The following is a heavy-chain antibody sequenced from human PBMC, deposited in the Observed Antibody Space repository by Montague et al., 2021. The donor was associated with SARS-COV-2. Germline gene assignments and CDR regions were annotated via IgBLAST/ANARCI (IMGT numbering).Heavy chain of an antibody. J-gene: IGHJ5*02. Sequence: TLSLTCAVSGASISNGGYTWSWIRRPPGKGLEWLGYIYQSGTTRYXXXXKXRVTMSVDKSKNQFSLQLTSVIAADTAIYFCARSMIRGGLNWFDPWGQGTLVTVSS. CDR1: GASISNGGYT. CDR3: ARSMIRGGLNWFDP. D-gene: IGHD3-10*01. CDR2: IYQSGTT. V-gene: IGHV4-30-2*01.